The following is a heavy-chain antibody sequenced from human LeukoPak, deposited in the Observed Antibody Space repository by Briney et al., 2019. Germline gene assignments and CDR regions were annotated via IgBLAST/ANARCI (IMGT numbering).Heavy chain of an antibody. D-gene: IGHD3-16*02. CDR1: GFTFNNYG. V-gene: IGHV3-23*01. Sequence: GGSLRLSCGASGFTFNNYGMNWVRQAPGKGLEWVSAISGSGDNTYYADSVKGRFTISRDNSKNTLYLQMNSLRAEDTAVYYCARSLSSRFSGPRRPYYFDYWGQGTLVTVSS. J-gene: IGHJ4*02. CDR2: ISGSGDNT. CDR3: ARSLSSRFSGPRRPYYFDY.